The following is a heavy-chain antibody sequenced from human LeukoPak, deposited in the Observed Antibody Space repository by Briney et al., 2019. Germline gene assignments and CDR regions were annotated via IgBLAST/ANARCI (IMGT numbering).Heavy chain of an antibody. CDR2: ISYDGSNK. D-gene: IGHD2-2*01. CDR3: ASTRPPGYCSSTSCPPFGFSDDWYFDL. J-gene: IGHJ2*01. CDR1: GFTFSSYA. Sequence: PGGSLRLSCAASGFTFSSYAMHWVRQAPGKGLEWVAVISYDGSNKYYADSVKGRFTISRDNFKNTLYLQMNSLRAEDTAVYYCASTRPPGYCSSTSCPPFGFSDDWYFDLWGRGTLVTVSS. V-gene: IGHV3-30*04.